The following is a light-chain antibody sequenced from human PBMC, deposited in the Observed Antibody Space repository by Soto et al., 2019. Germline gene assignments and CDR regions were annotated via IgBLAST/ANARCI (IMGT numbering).Light chain of an antibody. V-gene: IGKV1-6*01. CDR3: LQDYKYPQIT. J-gene: IGKJ5*01. CDR2: AAS. CDR1: QGIRND. Sequence: AIQMTQSPSSLSASVGDRVTITCRASQGIRNDLGWYQQKPGNAPKLLIYAASSLQSGVPSRFSGSGSGTDFTLTISSLQPEDFATYYCLQDYKYPQITFGQGTRLEIK.